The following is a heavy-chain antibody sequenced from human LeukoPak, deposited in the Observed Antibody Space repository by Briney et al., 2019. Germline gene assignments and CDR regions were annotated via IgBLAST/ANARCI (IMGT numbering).Heavy chain of an antibody. Sequence: GGSLRLSCAASGFTVGNKYMSWVRQAPGKGLEWVSVIYSGGSTYYADSVKGRFTVSRDNSKNTLYLQMNSLRAEDTAMYYCARGLGYCTSTTCLLPFDYWGQGTLVTVSS. D-gene: IGHD2-2*01. V-gene: IGHV3-53*01. CDR3: ARGLGYCTSTTCLLPFDY. J-gene: IGHJ4*02. CDR1: GFTVGNKY. CDR2: IYSGGST.